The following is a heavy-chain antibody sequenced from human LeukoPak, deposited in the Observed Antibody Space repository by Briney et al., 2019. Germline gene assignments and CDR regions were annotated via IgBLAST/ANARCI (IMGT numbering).Heavy chain of an antibody. CDR3: AKSSGVDV. CDR1: GFTFSSYG. D-gene: IGHD3-10*01. V-gene: IGHV3-23*01. CDR2: ISGSGGST. J-gene: IGHJ6*04. Sequence: GGSLRLSCAASGFTFSSYGMSWVRQAPGKGLEWVSAISGSGGSTYYADSVKGRFTISRDNSKNTLYRQMNSLRAEDTAVYCRAKSSGVDVWGKGTTVTISS.